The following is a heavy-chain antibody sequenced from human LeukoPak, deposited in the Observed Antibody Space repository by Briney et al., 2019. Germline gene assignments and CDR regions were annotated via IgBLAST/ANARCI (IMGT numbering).Heavy chain of an antibody. D-gene: IGHD5-18*01. CDR1: GYTFTTYG. V-gene: IGHV1-18*01. CDR2: ISAYNGNT. Sequence: ASVKVSCKASGYTFTTYGFSWVRQAPGQGLEWLGWISAYNGNTNSAQSLQGRVAMTTDTSTNTAYMELRSLRSDDTAVYYCARTPLYVDTIMVIEYFFDYWGQGTLVTVSS. CDR3: ARTPLYVDTIMVIEYFFDY. J-gene: IGHJ4*02.